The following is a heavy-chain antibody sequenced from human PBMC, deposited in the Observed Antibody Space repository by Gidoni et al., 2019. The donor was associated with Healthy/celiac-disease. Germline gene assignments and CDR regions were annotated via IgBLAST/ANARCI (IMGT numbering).Heavy chain of an antibody. CDR3: AAGNDSSSWYSYYYYGMDV. Sequence: MQLVQSGPEVKKPGTSVKVSCTASGFTFTRSAVRWVRQARGQRLEWIGWIVVGSGNTNYAQKFQERVTITRDMSTSTAYMELSSLRSEDTAVYYCAAGNDSSSWYSYYYYGMDVWGQGTAVTVSS. V-gene: IGHV1-58*01. CDR1: GFTFTRSA. J-gene: IGHJ6*02. CDR2: IVVGSGNT. D-gene: IGHD6-13*01.